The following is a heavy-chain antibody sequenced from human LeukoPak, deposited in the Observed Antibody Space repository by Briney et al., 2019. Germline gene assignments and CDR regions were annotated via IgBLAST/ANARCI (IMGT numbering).Heavy chain of an antibody. CDR3: TRDRRYGGMDV. J-gene: IGHJ6*02. CDR1: GFTFSSYS. Sequence: KPGGSLRLSCAASGFTFSSYSMNWVRQAPGKGLEWVSSISSSSSYIYYADSVKGRFTISRDNAKNTLYLQINSLRADDTAVYYCTRDRRYGGMDVWGQGTTVTVSS. CDR2: ISSSSSYI. D-gene: IGHD1-1*01. V-gene: IGHV3-21*01.